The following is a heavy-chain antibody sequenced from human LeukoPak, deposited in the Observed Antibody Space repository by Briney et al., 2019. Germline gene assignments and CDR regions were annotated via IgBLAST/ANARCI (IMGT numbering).Heavy chain of an antibody. Sequence: GGSLRLSCAASGFTFSSYAMSWVRQAPGKGLEWVSAISGSGGSTYYADSVKGRFIISRDNSKSTLYLQMSSLRAEDTAVYYCAKDHNPTDGHWLAYFDSWGQGTLITVSS. CDR1: GFTFSSYA. V-gene: IGHV3-23*01. CDR2: ISGSGGST. D-gene: IGHD6-19*01. CDR3: AKDHNPTDGHWLAYFDS. J-gene: IGHJ4*02.